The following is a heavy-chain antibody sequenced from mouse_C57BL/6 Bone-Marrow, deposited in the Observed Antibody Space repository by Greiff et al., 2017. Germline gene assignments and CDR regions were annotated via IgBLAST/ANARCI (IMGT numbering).Heavy chain of an antibody. CDR3: SRDPISPSY. CDR2: ISDGGSYT. CDR1: GFTFSSYA. V-gene: IGHV5-4*01. D-gene: IGHD6-5*01. J-gene: IGHJ3*01. Sequence: EVKLVESGGGLVKPGGSLKLSCAASGFTFSSYAMSWVRQTPEKRLEWVATISDGGSYTYYPDNVKGRFTISRDTAKNNLYLQMSHLKSEDTAMYYCSRDPISPSYWGQGTLVTVSA.